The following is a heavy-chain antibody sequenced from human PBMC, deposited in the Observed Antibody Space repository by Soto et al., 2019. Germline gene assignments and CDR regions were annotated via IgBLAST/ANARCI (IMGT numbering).Heavy chain of an antibody. CDR1: GGTFSSYT. CDR2: IIPILGIA. V-gene: IGHV1-69*02. Sequence: QVQLVQSGAEVKKPGSSVKVSCKASGGTFSSYTISWVRQAPGQGLEWMGRIIPILGIANYEQKFQGRVTITADKSTSTAYMELSSLRSEDTAVYYCAGQGKSPGRGDYWGQGTLVTVSS. CDR3: AGQGKSPGRGDY. J-gene: IGHJ4*02. D-gene: IGHD3-16*01.